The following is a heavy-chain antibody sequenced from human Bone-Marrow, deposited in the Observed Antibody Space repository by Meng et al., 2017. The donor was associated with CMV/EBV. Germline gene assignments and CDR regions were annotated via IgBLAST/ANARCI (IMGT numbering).Heavy chain of an antibody. CDR2: ISSSSSYI. V-gene: IGHV3-21*01. D-gene: IGHD2-8*01. J-gene: IGHJ6*02. CDR1: GFTFSSYS. CDR3: ARDVVDCTNGVCARRGMDV. Sequence: GESLKISCAASGFTFSSYSMNWVRQAPGKGLEWVSSISSSSSYIYYADSVKGRFTISRDNAKNPLYLQMNSLRAEDTAVYYCARDVVDCTNGVCARRGMDVWGQGTTVTVSS.